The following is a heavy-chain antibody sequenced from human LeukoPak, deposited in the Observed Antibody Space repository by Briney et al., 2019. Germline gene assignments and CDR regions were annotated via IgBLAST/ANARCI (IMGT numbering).Heavy chain of an antibody. Sequence: SVKVSCKASGGTFSSYAISWVRQAPGQGLEWMGGIIPIFGTANYAQKFQGRVTITADESTSTAYMELSSLRSEDTAVYYCARGRLRFKWDDAFDIWGQGTMVTVSS. D-gene: IGHD3-3*01. CDR2: IIPIFGTA. J-gene: IGHJ3*02. CDR1: GGTFSSYA. CDR3: ARGRLRFKWDDAFDI. V-gene: IGHV1-69*13.